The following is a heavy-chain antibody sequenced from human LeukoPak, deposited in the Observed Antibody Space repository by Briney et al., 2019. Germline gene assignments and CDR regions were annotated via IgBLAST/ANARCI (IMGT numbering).Heavy chain of an antibody. Sequence: PGRSLRLSCAASGFTFSSFGMHWVRQAPGKGLEWVAVIWYDGSNKYYADSVKGRFTISRDNSKNTLYLQMNSLRAEDTAVYYCVKSLDVYYYYYMDVWGKGTTVTVSS. CDR2: IWYDGSNK. CDR3: VKSLDVYYYYYMDV. CDR1: GFTFSSFG. D-gene: IGHD1-1*01. J-gene: IGHJ6*03. V-gene: IGHV3-33*06.